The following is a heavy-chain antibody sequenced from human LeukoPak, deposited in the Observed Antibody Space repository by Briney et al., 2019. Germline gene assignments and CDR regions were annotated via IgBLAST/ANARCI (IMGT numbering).Heavy chain of an antibody. J-gene: IGHJ4*02. CDR1: GYTFTSYY. Sequence: ASVKVSCKASGYTFTSYYMHWVRRAPGQGLEWMGWINPNSGGTNYAQKFQGWVTMTRDTSISTAYMELSRLRSDDTAVYYCARGDILTGYYNEVFDYWGQGTLVTVSS. V-gene: IGHV1-2*04. CDR2: INPNSGGT. D-gene: IGHD3-9*01. CDR3: ARGDILTGYYNEVFDY.